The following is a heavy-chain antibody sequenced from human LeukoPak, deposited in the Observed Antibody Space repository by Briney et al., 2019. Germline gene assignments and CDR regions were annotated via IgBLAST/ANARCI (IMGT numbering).Heavy chain of an antibody. D-gene: IGHD3-22*01. CDR3: ARRGGDSSGNFDY. V-gene: IGHV4-59*08. CDR1: GGSISSYY. CDR2: IYYSGGT. Sequence: SETLSLTCTVSGGSISSYYWSWIRQPPGKGLEGIGYIYYSGGTNYNPSLKSRVTISVDTSKKQFSLRLSSVTAANTAVYYCARRGGDSSGNFDYWGQGTLVTVSS. J-gene: IGHJ4*02.